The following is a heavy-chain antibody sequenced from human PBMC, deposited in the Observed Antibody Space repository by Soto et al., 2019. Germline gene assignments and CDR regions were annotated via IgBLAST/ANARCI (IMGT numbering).Heavy chain of an antibody. V-gene: IGHV4-31*03. CDR2: IYYTGST. J-gene: IGHJ5*02. Sequence: SETLSLTCTVSGGSISSGGYYWNWIRQHPGKGLEWIAYIYYTGSTYYNPSLKSRVTISIDRSNNQFSLKLSSVTAADTAVYYCARERPDGARLDPWGQGTLVTVSS. CDR3: ARERPDGARLDP. CDR1: GGSISSGGYY. D-gene: IGHD6-6*01.